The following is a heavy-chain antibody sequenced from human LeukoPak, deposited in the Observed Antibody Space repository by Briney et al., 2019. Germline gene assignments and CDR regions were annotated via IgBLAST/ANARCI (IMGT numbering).Heavy chain of an antibody. CDR3: ASYGIVVVPAAHDSYYYYGMDV. CDR1: GFTFSSYA. V-gene: IGHV3-23*01. CDR2: ISCSGGST. J-gene: IGHJ6*02. Sequence: GGSLRLSCAASGFTFSSYAMSWVRQAPGKGLEWVSAISCSGGSTYYADSVKGRFTISRDNSKNTLYLQMNSLRAEDTAVYYCASYGIVVVPAAHDSYYYYGMDVWGQGTTVTVSS. D-gene: IGHD2-2*01.